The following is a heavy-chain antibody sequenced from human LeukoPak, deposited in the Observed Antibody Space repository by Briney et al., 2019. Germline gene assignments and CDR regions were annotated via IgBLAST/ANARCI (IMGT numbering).Heavy chain of an antibody. Sequence: PGGSLRLSCAASGFTFSSYSMNWVRQAPGKGLEWVSYISSSSSTKYYADSMKGRFTISRDNAKNSLYLQMNSLRAEDTAVYYCARVYYGDYADWFDPWGQGTLVTVSS. D-gene: IGHD4-17*01. J-gene: IGHJ5*02. V-gene: IGHV3-48*01. CDR2: ISSSSSTK. CDR1: GFTFSSYS. CDR3: ARVYYGDYADWFDP.